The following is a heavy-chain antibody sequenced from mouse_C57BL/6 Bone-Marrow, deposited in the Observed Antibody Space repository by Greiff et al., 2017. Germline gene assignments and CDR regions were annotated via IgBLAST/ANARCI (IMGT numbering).Heavy chain of an antibody. CDR3: ARSGYSNLYAMDY. CDR1: GYSFTGYY. J-gene: IGHJ4*01. Sequence: VQLKQSGPELVKPGASVKISCKASGYSFTGYYMNWVKQSPEKSLEWIGEINPSTGGTTYNQKFKAKATLTVDKSSSTAYMQLKRLTSEDSAVYYCARSGYSNLYAMDYWGQGTSVTVSS. D-gene: IGHD2-5*01. CDR2: INPSTGGT. V-gene: IGHV1-42*01.